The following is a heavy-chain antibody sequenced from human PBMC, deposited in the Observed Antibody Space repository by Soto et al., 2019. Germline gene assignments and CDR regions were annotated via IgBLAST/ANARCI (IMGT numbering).Heavy chain of an antibody. D-gene: IGHD6-19*01. V-gene: IGHV3-33*01. CDR2: IWYDASNK. Sequence: QVQLVESGGGVVQPGRSLRLSCAASGFTFSSYGMHWVRQAPGKGLEWVAVIWYDASNKYYADSVKGRFTISRDNSKNTLYLQRNSLSAEDTAGYYCARDCAGYSSGWYQRGGFDYWGQGTLVTVSS. CDR3: ARDCAGYSSGWYQRGGFDY. CDR1: GFTFSSYG. J-gene: IGHJ4*02.